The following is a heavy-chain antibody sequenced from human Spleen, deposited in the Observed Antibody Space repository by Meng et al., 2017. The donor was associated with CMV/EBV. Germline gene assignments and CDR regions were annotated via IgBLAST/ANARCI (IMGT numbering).Heavy chain of an antibody. V-gene: IGHV3-11*01. J-gene: IGHJ4*02. CDR2: ISSSGSTI. D-gene: IGHD2-21*01. CDR3: ATDEDAFCGGDCYLDY. Sequence: GESLKISCAASGFTFSDYYMSWIRQAPGKGLEWVSYISSSGSTIYYADSVKGRFTISRDNAKNSLYLQMNSLRAEDTAVYYCATDEDAFCGGDCYLDYWGQGTLVTVSS. CDR1: GFTFSDYY.